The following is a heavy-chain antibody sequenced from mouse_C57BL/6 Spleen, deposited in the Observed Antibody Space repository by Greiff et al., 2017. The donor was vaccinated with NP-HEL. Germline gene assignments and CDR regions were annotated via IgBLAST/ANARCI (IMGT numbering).Heavy chain of an antibody. V-gene: IGHV1-5*01. CDR2: IYPGNSDT. J-gene: IGHJ1*03. D-gene: IGHD3-1*01. CDR1: GYTFTSYW. CDR3: TKSSDNWYYDV. Sequence: VQLQQSGTVLVRPGASVKMSCKTSGYTFTSYWMHWVKQRPGQGLEWIGAIYPGNSDTSYNEKFKGKAKLTAVTSASTAYMQLSSLTSEDSAVYYCTKSSDNWYYDVWGTGTTVTVAS.